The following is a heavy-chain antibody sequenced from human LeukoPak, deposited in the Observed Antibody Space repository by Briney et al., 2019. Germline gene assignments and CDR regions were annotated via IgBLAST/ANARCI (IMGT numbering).Heavy chain of an antibody. D-gene: IGHD5-18*01. V-gene: IGHV3-23*01. CDR2: ISANGGGT. CDR1: GFTFSNYA. J-gene: IGHJ6*02. CDR3: AKAQAMADYYYYGMDV. Sequence: GGSLRLSCAASGFTFSNYAMSWVRQAPGKGLEWVSAISANGGGTYYADSVKGRFTISRDNSKNTLYLQMNSLRAEDTAVYYCAKAQAMADYYYYGMDVWGQGTTVTVSS.